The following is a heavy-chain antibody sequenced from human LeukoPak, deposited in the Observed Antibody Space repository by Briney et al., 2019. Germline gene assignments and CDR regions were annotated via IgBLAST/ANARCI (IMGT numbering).Heavy chain of an antibody. V-gene: IGHV3-7*01. J-gene: IGHJ4*02. CDR2: IKQDGSEK. D-gene: IGHD2-8*01. Sequence: PGGSLRLSCAASGFTFSSYWMSWVRQAPGKGLECVANIKQDGSEKYYVDSVKGRFTISRDNSKNSLYLQMNSLRAEDTAVYYCARALIGYYFDYWGQGTLVTVSS. CDR3: ARALIGYYFDY. CDR1: GFTFSSYW.